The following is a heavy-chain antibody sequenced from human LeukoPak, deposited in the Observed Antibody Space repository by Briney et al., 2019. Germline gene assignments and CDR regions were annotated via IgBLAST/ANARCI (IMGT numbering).Heavy chain of an antibody. CDR2: INSDGSST. CDR3: ARGTLYYYDSSGLDY. V-gene: IGHV3-74*01. CDR1: GFTFSTYW. D-gene: IGHD3-22*01. J-gene: IGHJ4*02. Sequence: GGSLRLSCAASGFTFSTYWMHWVRQAPGKGLVWVSRINSDGSSTGYADSVKGRFTISRDNAKNTLYLQTNSLRAEDTAVYYCARGTLYYYDSSGLDYWGQGTLVTVSS.